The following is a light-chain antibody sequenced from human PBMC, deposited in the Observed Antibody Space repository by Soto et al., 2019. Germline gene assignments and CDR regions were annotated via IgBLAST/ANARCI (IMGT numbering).Light chain of an antibody. Sequence: QSVLTQPPSTSGTPGQRGTISCSGSRSNIGSNTVTWYQQLPGTAPKLLIYSNNQRPSGVPDRLSGSKSGTSASLAISGLQSEDEADYYCAAWDDSLNGSYVFGTGTKVTVL. V-gene: IGLV1-44*01. CDR3: AAWDDSLNGSYV. CDR1: RSNIGSNT. J-gene: IGLJ1*01. CDR2: SNN.